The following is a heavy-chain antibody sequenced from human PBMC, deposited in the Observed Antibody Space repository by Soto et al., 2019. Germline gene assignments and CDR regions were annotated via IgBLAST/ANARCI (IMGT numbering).Heavy chain of an antibody. D-gene: IGHD3-10*01. CDR1: RGSIGAVGSS. CDR2: IYHSGTT. Sequence: QLQLQQSGSGLVKPSQTLSLTCTVSRGSIGAVGSSWSWIRQPPGGGLEWIGYIYHSGTTLFNPSLKARLTMSLDWSSNQFSLTLNSMTAADTAVYYCVRAQFYSGSGNFNNLMFDPWGQGTQVTVSS. CDR3: VRAQFYSGSGNFNNLMFDP. V-gene: IGHV4-30-2*01. J-gene: IGHJ5*02.